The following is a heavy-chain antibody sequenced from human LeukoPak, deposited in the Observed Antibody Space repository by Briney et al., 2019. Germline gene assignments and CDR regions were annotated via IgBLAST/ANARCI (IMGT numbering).Heavy chain of an antibody. V-gene: IGHV5-51*01. CDR2: IYPGDSNT. CDR1: GYSFSSYW. D-gene: IGHD2-2*02. J-gene: IGHJ4*02. Sequence: GESLKISCQGSGYSFSSYWIGWVRQMPGKGLEWMGTIYPGDSNTRYSPSFQGQVTISADKSVSTAYLQWSSLKASDTAMYFCARRQGYCGSSSCYTSVFWGQGTLVTVSS. CDR3: ARRQGYCGSSSCYTSVF.